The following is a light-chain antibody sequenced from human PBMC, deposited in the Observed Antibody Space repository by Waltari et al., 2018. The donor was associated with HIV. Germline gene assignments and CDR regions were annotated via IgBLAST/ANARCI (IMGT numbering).Light chain of an antibody. J-gene: IGLJ1*01. CDR2: EVS. CDR3: SSYTTGSTLVV. Sequence: QSALTQPASVSGSPGQSITISCTGTSRDAGGYHYVSWYQQFPGKAPKLMISEVSNRPSGVSDRLSGSKSGNTASLTISGLQAEDEADYYCSSYTTGSTLVVFGTGTKVIVL. V-gene: IGLV2-14*01. CDR1: SRDAGGYHY.